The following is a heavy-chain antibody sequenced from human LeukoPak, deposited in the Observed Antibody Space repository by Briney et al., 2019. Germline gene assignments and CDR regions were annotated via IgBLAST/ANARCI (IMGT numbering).Heavy chain of an antibody. D-gene: IGHD2-2*01. Sequence: ASVKVSCKASGYTFTGYYMHWVRQAPGQGLERMGWINPNSGGTNYAQKFQGRVTMTRDTSISTAYMELSRLRSDDTAVYYCARFDCSSTSCYPDWFDPWGQGTLVTVSS. J-gene: IGHJ5*02. CDR3: ARFDCSSTSCYPDWFDP. V-gene: IGHV1-2*02. CDR1: GYTFTGYY. CDR2: INPNSGGT.